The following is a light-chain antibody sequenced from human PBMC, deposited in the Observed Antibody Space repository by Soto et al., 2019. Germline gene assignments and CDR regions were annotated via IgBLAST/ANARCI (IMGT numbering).Light chain of an antibody. CDR1: QSVASN. CDR3: QQYHNWPPQYT. V-gene: IGKV3-15*01. Sequence: EIVMTQSPASLSVSPGDGATLSCRASQSVASNVAWYQQKPGQGPRLLIHGASTRAVGVPARFSGSGSGTDFTLPIHSLQSDDFAVYYCQQYHNWPPQYTFGQGTKLQIK. J-gene: IGKJ2*01. CDR2: GAS.